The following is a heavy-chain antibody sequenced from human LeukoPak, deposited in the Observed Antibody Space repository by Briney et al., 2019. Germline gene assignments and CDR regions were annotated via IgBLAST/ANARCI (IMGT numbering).Heavy chain of an antibody. CDR1: GFTFSSYA. D-gene: IGHD3-22*01. Sequence: GGSLRLSCAASGFTFSSYAMSWVRQAPGKGLEWVSAISGSGGSTYYADSVKGRFTISRDNSKNTLYLQMNSLRAEDTAVYYCARDYYDSSGYYEGYYYYMDVWGKGTTVTVSS. CDR2: ISGSGGST. CDR3: ARDYYDSSGYYEGYYYYMDV. J-gene: IGHJ6*03. V-gene: IGHV3-23*01.